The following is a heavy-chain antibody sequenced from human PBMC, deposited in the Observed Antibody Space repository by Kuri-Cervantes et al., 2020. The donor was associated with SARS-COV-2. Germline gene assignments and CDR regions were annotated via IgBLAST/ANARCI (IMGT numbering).Heavy chain of an antibody. CDR2: IIPIFGTA. V-gene: IGHV1-69*06. D-gene: IGHD6-19*01. J-gene: IGHJ6*02. CDR1: GYTFTSYG. Sequence: GGSLRLSCKASGYTFTSYGISWVRQAPGQWLEGMGGIIPIFGTANYAQKFQGRVTITADKSTSTAYMELSSLRSEDTAVYYCARDRGEQWLVSHYYYYGMDVWGQGTTVTVSS. CDR3: ARDRGEQWLVSHYYYYGMDV.